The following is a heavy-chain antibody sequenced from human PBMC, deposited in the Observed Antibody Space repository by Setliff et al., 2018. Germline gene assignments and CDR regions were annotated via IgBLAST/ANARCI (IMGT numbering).Heavy chain of an antibody. V-gene: IGHV4-39*01. CDR3: ARHHRGVIISWFDP. Sequence: PSETLSLTCTVSDASIGGSGYYWGWIRQPPGKGPEWIGNIHYSGSTHYNPSLKSRVTISVDTSKNQFSLKLSSVTAADTAVYYCARHHRGVIISWFDPWGQGTLVTVSS. J-gene: IGHJ5*02. CDR1: DASIGGSGYY. D-gene: IGHD3-10*01. CDR2: IHYSGST.